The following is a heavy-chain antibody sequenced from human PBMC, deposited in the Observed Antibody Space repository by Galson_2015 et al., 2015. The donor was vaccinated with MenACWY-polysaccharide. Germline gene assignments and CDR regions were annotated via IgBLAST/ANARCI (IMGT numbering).Heavy chain of an antibody. Sequence: SLRLSCAASGFTFSSYSMNWVRQAPGKGLEWVSFISSSSSYIYYADSVKGRFTISRDNARNSLNLQMNSLRVEDTAVYYCASSKYCGGACPMYGMAVWGKGTTVPVSS. V-gene: IGHV3-21*01. CDR3: ASSKYCGGACPMYGMAV. CDR1: GFTFSSYS. D-gene: IGHD2-21*02. CDR2: ISSSSSYI. J-gene: IGHJ6*04.